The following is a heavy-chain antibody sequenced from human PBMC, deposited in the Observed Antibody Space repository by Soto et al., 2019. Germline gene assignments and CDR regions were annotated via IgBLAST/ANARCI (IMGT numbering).Heavy chain of an antibody. CDR1: GYTLTELS. Sequence: ASVKVSCKVSGYTLTELSMHWVRQAPGKGLEWMGGFDPEDGETIYAQKFQGRVGMTEDTSTDTAYMELSSLRSEDTAVYYCATGEDCSGGSCYSEVYAFDIWGQGTMVTVSS. V-gene: IGHV1-24*01. CDR2: FDPEDGET. D-gene: IGHD2-15*01. CDR3: ATGEDCSGGSCYSEVYAFDI. J-gene: IGHJ3*02.